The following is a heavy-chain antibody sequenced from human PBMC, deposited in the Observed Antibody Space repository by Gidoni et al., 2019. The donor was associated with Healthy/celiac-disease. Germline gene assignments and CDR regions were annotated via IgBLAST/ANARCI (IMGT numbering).Heavy chain of an antibody. CDR2: ISSSGSTI. Sequence: QVQLVESGGGLVKPGGSLRISGAASGFTFSDYYMGWIRQAPGKGLEWVSYISSSGSTIYYADSVKGRFTISRDNAKNSLYLQMNSLRAEDTAVYYCARDRNIHYYDSSGWDYWGQGTLVTVSS. J-gene: IGHJ4*02. V-gene: IGHV3-11*01. CDR3: ARDRNIHYYDSSGWDY. D-gene: IGHD3-22*01. CDR1: GFTFSDYY.